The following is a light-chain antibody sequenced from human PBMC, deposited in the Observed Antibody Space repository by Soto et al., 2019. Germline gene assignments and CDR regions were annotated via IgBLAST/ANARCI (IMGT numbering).Light chain of an antibody. CDR2: GAS. V-gene: IGKV3-20*01. Sequence: EIVLTQSPGTLSLSPGERATLSCRASQSVSNNYLAWYQQKPGQAPRLLIYGASNRATGIPARFTGSGSGTDFTLTITRLEPEDFAVYYCQQYVTSSPRTFGQGTKV. CDR1: QSVSNNY. CDR3: QQYVTSSPRT. J-gene: IGKJ1*01.